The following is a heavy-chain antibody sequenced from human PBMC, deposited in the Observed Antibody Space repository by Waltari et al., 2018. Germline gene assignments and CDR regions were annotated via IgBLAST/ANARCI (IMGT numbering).Heavy chain of an antibody. V-gene: IGHV4-4*07. CDR3: ARDGLGSRPFDY. CDR1: GGSIITYY. CDR2: ISCSGST. Sequence: QVQLQESGPGLVKPSETLSLTCTVSGGSIITYYWSWMRQPAGKGLEWIGRISCSGSTNDNPSLKSRATMSVDTSKNQFSLKLNSVTAADTAVYYCARDGLGSRPFDYWGQGTLVTVSS. D-gene: IGHD3-16*01. J-gene: IGHJ4*02.